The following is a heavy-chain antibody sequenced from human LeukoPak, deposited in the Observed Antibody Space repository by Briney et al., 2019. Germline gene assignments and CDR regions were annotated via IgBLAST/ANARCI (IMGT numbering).Heavy chain of an antibody. D-gene: IGHD1-26*01. J-gene: IGHJ4*02. Sequence: ASVKVSCKASNSTFSGMSWVRQAPGQGLEWMGWIGAYSGDTHYAQKVQDRVTLTADTSTNTAFMELRSLASDDTAVYYCARDREPPFDYWGQGTLVTVSS. CDR1: NSTFSG. V-gene: IGHV1-18*01. CDR3: ARDREPPFDY. CDR2: IGAYSGDT.